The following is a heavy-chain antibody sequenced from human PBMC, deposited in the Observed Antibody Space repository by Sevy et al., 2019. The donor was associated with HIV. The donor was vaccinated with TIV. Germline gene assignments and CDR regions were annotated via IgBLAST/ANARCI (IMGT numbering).Heavy chain of an antibody. Sequence: SETLSLTCTFSGGSISSGNYCWSWIRQHPGKGLEWIGYIYYSGSAYYNPSLKSRVTISVDTSKNQFSLRLSSVTAADTAVYFCARDGFLGLDVWGQGTTVTVSS. CDR1: GGSISSGNYC. CDR2: IYYSGSA. J-gene: IGHJ6*02. CDR3: ARDGFLGLDV. D-gene: IGHD3-3*01. V-gene: IGHV4-31*03.